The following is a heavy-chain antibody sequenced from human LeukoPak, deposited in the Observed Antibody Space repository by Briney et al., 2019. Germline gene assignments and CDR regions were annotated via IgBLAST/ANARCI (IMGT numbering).Heavy chain of an antibody. CDR1: GFTFSSYA. V-gene: IGHV3-23*01. J-gene: IGHJ6*02. CDR3: AKPHCSSTSCPFGFYYGMDV. D-gene: IGHD2-2*01. Sequence: GGSLRLSCAASGFTFSSYAMSWVRQAPGKGLEWVSAISGSGGSTYYADSVKGRFTISRDNSKNTLYLQMNSLRAEDTAVYYCAKPHCSSTSCPFGFYYGMDVWGQGTTVTVSS. CDR2: ISGSGGST.